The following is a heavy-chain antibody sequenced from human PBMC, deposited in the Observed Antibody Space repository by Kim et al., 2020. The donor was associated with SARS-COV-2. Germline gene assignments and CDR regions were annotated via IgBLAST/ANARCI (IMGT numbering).Heavy chain of an antibody. J-gene: IGHJ4*02. CDR1: GFTLSGYW. Sequence: GGSLRLSCAASGFTLSGYWMSWVRQAPGKGLEWVANIKDDGSRKYYVDSVKGRFAISRDNAKNSLFLQMNFLRAEDTAVYYCARETPGGAVTIDLWGQGILVTVSS. V-gene: IGHV3-7*01. D-gene: IGHD4-17*01. CDR3: ARETPGGAVTIDL. CDR2: IKDDGSRK.